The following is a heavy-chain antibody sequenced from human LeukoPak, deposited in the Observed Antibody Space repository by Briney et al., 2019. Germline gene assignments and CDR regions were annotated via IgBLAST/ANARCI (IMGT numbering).Heavy chain of an antibody. D-gene: IGHD5-18*01. CDR3: ARAGYSYGTGYYFDY. V-gene: IGHV4-59*01. J-gene: IGHJ4*02. CDR1: GGSISTYY. CDR2: IYYTGAT. Sequence: SETLSLTCTVSGGSISTYYWSWIRLPPGKGLEWIGYIYYTGATYYNPSLKSRVTISLDTSKNQFSLKLSSVTAADAAVYYCARAGYSYGTGYYFDYWGQGALVTVSS.